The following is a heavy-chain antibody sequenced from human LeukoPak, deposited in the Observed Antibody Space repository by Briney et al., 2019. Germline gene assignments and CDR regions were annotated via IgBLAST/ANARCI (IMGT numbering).Heavy chain of an antibody. CDR3: ARSRGAYGAYCSGGSCYPNGGHWFDP. CDR2: IYYSGST. D-gene: IGHD2-15*01. V-gene: IGHV4-39*01. Sequence: SETLSLTCTVSGGSISSYYWSWTRQPPGKGLEWIGSIYYSGSTYYNPSLKSRVTISVDTSKNQFSLKLSSVTAADTAVYYCARSRGAYGAYCSGGSCYPNGGHWFDPWGQGTLITVSS. CDR1: GGSISSYY. J-gene: IGHJ5*02.